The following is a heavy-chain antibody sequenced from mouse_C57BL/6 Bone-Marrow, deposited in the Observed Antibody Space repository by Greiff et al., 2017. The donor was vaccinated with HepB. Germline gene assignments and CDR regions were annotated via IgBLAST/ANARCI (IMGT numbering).Heavy chain of an antibody. V-gene: IGHV1-80*01. CDR2: IYPGDGDT. J-gene: IGHJ3*01. CDR1: GYAFSSYW. D-gene: IGHD2-2*01. Sequence: QVQLKESGAELVKPGASVKISCKASGYAFSSYWMNWVKQRPGKGLEWIGQIYPGDGDTNYNGKFKGKATLTADKSSSTAYMQLSSLTSEDSAVYFCARRTTMVKAWFAYWGQGTLVTVSA. CDR3: ARRTTMVKAWFAY.